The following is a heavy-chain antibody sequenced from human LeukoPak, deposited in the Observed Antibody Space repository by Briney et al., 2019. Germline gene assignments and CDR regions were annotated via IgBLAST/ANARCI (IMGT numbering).Heavy chain of an antibody. CDR1: GGSISSYY. CDR3: ARGPIYDILTGYSAYGMDV. J-gene: IGHJ6*02. V-gene: IGHV4-59*01. Sequence: PSETLSLTCTVSGGSISSYYWSWIRQPPGKGLEWMGYIYYSGSTNYNPSLKSRATISVDTSKNHFSLKLSSVTAADTAVYYCARGPIYDILTGYSAYGMDVWGQGTTVTVSS. D-gene: IGHD3-9*01. CDR2: IYYSGST.